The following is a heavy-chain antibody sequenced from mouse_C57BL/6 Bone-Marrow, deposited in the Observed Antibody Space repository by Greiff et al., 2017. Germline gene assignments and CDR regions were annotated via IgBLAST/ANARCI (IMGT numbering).Heavy chain of an antibody. V-gene: IGHV1-64*01. Sequence: QVQLQQPGAELVKPGASVKMSCKASGYTFTSYWITWVKQRPGQGLEWIGMIHPNSGSTNYNEKFKSKATLTVDKSSSTAYMQLSSLTSEDSAVYYCVYDYDGYAMDYWGQGTSVTVSS. CDR2: IHPNSGST. CDR3: VYDYDGYAMDY. D-gene: IGHD2-4*01. J-gene: IGHJ4*01. CDR1: GYTFTSYW.